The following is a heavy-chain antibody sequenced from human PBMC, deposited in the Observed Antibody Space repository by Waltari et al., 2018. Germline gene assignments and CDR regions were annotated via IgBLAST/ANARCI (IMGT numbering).Heavy chain of an antibody. CDR3: AGQGDYYAFDI. CDR2: IYTSAPT. J-gene: IGHJ3*02. CDR1: GGSISSGTYY. Sequence: QVQLQESGPGLVKPSQTLSLTCTVSGGSISSGTYYWTWIRQPAGKGLEWIGRIYTSAPTTANPSLKSRLIISVDTSKNQFSLKLTSVTAADTAVYYCAGQGDYYAFDIWGQGTMLTVSS. V-gene: IGHV4-61*02. D-gene: IGHD4-17*01.